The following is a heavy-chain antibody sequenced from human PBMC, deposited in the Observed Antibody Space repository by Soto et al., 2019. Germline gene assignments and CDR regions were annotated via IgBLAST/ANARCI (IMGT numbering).Heavy chain of an antibody. CDR2: INPSGGST. Sequence: ASVKVSCKASGYTFTSYYMHWVRQAPGQGLEWMGIINPSGGSTSYAQKFQGRVTMTRDTSTSTVYMELSSLRSEDTAVYYCGRAYSSKGGMDVWGQGTTVTVSS. D-gene: IGHD6-13*01. V-gene: IGHV1-46*01. CDR3: GRAYSSKGGMDV. J-gene: IGHJ6*02. CDR1: GYTFTSYY.